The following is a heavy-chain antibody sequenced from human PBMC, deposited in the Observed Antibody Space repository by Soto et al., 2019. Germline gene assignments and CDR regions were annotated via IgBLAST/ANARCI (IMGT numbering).Heavy chain of an antibody. Sequence: QVQLVESGGGVVQPGRSLRLSCAASGFTFSSYGMHWVRQAPGKGLEWVAVIWYDGSNKYYADSVKGRFTISRDNSKNTLYLQMNSLRAEDTAVYYCARGWAVSDAFDIWGQGTMVTVSS. CDR3: ARGWAVSDAFDI. V-gene: IGHV3-33*01. CDR1: GFTFSSYG. D-gene: IGHD4-17*01. J-gene: IGHJ3*02. CDR2: IWYDGSNK.